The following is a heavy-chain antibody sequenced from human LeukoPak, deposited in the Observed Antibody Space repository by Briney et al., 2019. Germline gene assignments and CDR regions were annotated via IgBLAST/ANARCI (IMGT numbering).Heavy chain of an antibody. V-gene: IGHV4-30-4*01. Sequence: SETLSLTCTVSGGSISSGDYYWSWIRQPPGKGLEWIGYIYYSGSTYYNPSLKSRVTISVDTSKNQFSLKLSSVTAADTAAYYCARAIVDTATNFDYWGQGTLVTVSS. CDR2: IYYSGST. D-gene: IGHD5-18*01. CDR1: GGSISSGDYY. J-gene: IGHJ4*02. CDR3: ARAIVDTATNFDY.